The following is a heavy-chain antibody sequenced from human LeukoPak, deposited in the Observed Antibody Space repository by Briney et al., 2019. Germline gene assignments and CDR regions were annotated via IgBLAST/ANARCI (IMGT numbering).Heavy chain of an antibody. J-gene: IGHJ4*02. D-gene: IGHD3-22*01. CDR1: GLTVSSNY. CDR3: ARAQSDNGRYYAY. CDR2: INSGDNT. Sequence: PGGSLRLSCAASGLTVSSNYMSWVRQAPGKGLEWVSLINSGDNTNYADSVKGRFTISRDNSKNTLYLQMNSLRAEDTAVYYCARAQSDNGRYYAYWGQGTLVTVSS. V-gene: IGHV3-66*01.